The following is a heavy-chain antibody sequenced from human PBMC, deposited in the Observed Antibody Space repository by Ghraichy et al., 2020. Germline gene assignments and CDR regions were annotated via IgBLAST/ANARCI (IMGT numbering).Heavy chain of an antibody. CDR3: AKAGRGWYDFDY. CDR1: GFTFSSSA. J-gene: IGHJ4*02. CDR2: ISGSGGST. D-gene: IGHD6-19*01. Sequence: GGSLRLSCAASGFTFSSSAMSWVRQAPGKGLEWVSTISGSGGSTYYADSVKGRFTISRDNSKNTLSLQMNSLRAEDTAVYYCAKAGRGWYDFDYWGQGTLVTVSS. V-gene: IGHV3-23*01.